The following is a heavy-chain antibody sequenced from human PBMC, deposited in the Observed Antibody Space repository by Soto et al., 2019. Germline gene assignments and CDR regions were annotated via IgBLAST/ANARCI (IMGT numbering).Heavy chain of an antibody. CDR3: AIYDLELIRFEY. V-gene: IGHV1-18*04. Sequence: ASVKVSCKAYDFSFTSHGISWVRQAPGQGLEWMGWISLYNGNTNYAQQFQGRVTMTTDTSTSTAYMELRSLRSDDTAMYFCAIYDLELIRFEYWGQGSLFTVSS. D-gene: IGHD1-1*01. J-gene: IGHJ4*02. CDR1: DFSFTSHG. CDR2: ISLYNGNT.